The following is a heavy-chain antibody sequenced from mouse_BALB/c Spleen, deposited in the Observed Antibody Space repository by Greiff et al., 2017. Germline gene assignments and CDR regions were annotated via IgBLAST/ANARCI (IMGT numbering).Heavy chain of an antibody. CDR3: AREELAWFAY. J-gene: IGHJ3*01. CDR2: ISYDGSN. D-gene: IGHD4-1*01. CDR1: GYSITSGYY. Sequence: EESGPGLVKPSQSLSLTCSVTGYSITSGYYWNWIRQFPGNKLEWMGYISYDGSNNYNPSLKNRISITRDTSKNQFFLKLNSVTTEDTATYYCAREELAWFAYWGQGTLVTVSA. V-gene: IGHV3-6*02.